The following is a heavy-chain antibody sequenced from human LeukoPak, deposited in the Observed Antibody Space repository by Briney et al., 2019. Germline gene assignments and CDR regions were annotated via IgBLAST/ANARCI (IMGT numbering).Heavy chain of an antibody. D-gene: IGHD6-13*01. Sequence: PSETLSLTCTVSGGSISSGSYYWSWIRQPAGKGLEWIGRIYTSGSTNYNPSLKSRVTISVDRSKNQFSLKLSSVTAADTAVYYCATGYSSRFDPWGQGTLVTVSS. CDR1: GGSISSGSYY. CDR3: ATGYSSRFDP. CDR2: IYTSGST. J-gene: IGHJ5*02. V-gene: IGHV4-61*02.